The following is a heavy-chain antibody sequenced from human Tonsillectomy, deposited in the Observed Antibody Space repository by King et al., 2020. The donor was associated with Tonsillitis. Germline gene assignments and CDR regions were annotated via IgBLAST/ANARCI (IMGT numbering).Heavy chain of an antibody. CDR3: ARGHPDTGGSGWYRNYYYMDV. J-gene: IGHJ6*03. V-gene: IGHV4-34*01. D-gene: IGHD6-19*01. CDR2: INHSGST. Sequence: HVQLQQWGAGLLKPSETLSLTCAVYGGSFSGYYWSWIRQPPGKGLEWIGEINHSGSTNYNPSLKSRVTISVDTSKNQFSLKLSSVTAADTAVYYCARGHPDTGGSGWYRNYYYMDVWGKGTTVTVSS. CDR1: GGSFSGYY.